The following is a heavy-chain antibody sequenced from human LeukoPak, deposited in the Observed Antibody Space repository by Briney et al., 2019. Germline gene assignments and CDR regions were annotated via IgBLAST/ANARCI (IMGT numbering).Heavy chain of an antibody. V-gene: IGHV3-30-3*01. D-gene: IGHD2-2*02. CDR2: ISNDGSKK. Sequence: GGSLRLSCAASGFIFSSYAMHWVRQAPGKGLEWVAVISNDGSKKYYADSVKGRFTISRDNSKNTLYLQMNSLRDEDTAVYYCVRSGLQSGYCSSTSCYTGYWGQGTLVTVSS. CDR3: VRSGLQSGYCSSTSCYTGY. CDR1: GFIFSSYA. J-gene: IGHJ4*02.